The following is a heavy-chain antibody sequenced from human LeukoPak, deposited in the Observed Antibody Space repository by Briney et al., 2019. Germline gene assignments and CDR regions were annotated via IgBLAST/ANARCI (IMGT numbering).Heavy chain of an antibody. CDR1: GGSISSSSYY. D-gene: IGHD3-10*01. CDR2: IYYSGST. CDR3: ARVSSVLLWFGELLDWFDP. J-gene: IGHJ5*02. Sequence: SETLSLTCTVSGGSISSSSYYWGWIRQPPGKGLEWIGSIYYSGSTYYNPSLKSRVTISVDTSKNQFSLKLSSVTAADTAVYYCARVSSVLLWFGELLDWFDPWGQGTLVTVSS. V-gene: IGHV4-39*07.